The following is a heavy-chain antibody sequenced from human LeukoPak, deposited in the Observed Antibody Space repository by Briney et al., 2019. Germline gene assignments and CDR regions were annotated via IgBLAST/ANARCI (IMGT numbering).Heavy chain of an antibody. V-gene: IGHV3-23*01. CDR3: AKFYDILTAYFDF. CDR2: ISGGGGST. Sequence: RGSLRLSCAASGFTFSSYAMSWVRQSPGKGLEWVSAISGGGGSTYYAYYTDSVRGRFTISRDNSKNTLYLQMNSLRAEDTAVYYCAKFYDILTAYFDFWGQGTLVTVSS. CDR1: GFTFSSYA. D-gene: IGHD3-9*01. J-gene: IGHJ4*02.